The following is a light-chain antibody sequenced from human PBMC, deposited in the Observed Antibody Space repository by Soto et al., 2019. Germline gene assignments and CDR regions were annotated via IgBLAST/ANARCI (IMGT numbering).Light chain of an antibody. V-gene: IGLV2-14*02. CDR2: EGS. Sequence: QSVLAQPASVSGSPGKSITISCTGSSSDVGSQNLVSWYQQHPRKAPKLIIYEGSRRPSGVSNRFSGSQSGNTASLTISGLQAEDEADYYCSSYTTSSYYVFGTGTKVTV. CDR1: SSDVGSQNL. J-gene: IGLJ1*01. CDR3: SSYTTSSYYV.